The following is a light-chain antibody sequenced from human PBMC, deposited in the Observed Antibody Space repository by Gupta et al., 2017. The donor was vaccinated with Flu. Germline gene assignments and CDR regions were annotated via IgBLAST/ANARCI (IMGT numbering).Light chain of an antibody. J-gene: IGLJ2*01. V-gene: IGLV2-14*01. CDR2: EVG. CDR3: SSYSFNTHVV. CDR1: SSDVGIYKF. Sequence: QSALTPPASVTGSPGQSITISCSGTSSDVGIYKFVSWYQQVSGKAPKVRIYEVGSRPPGVPSRFSGSISGNTAYLTISGLQTEDEADYFCSSYSFNTHVVFGGGTRLTVL.